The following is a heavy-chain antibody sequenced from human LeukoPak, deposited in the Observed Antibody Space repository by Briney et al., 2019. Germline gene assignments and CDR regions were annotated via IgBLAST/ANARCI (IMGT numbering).Heavy chain of an antibody. V-gene: IGHV3-21*01. D-gene: IGHD6-19*01. CDR1: GFTFSSYS. Sequence: GGSLRLSCAASGFTFSSYSMNWVRQAPGKGLEWVSSISSSSSYIYYADSVKGRFTISRDNAKNSLYLQMNSLRAEDTAAYYCARASSSGWYFDYWGQGTLVTVSS. CDR2: ISSSSSYI. CDR3: ARASSSGWYFDY. J-gene: IGHJ4*02.